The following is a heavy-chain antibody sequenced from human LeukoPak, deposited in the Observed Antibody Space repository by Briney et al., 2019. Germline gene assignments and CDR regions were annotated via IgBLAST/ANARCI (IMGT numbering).Heavy chain of an antibody. V-gene: IGHV4-4*07. CDR1: GGSISSYY. CDR3: ASPLVDQGGDAFDI. J-gene: IGHJ3*02. Sequence: SETLSLTCTVSGGSISSYYWSWIRQPAGKGLEWIGRIYTSGSTNYNPSLKSRVTMSVDTFKNQFSLKLSSVTAADTAVYYCASPLVDQGGDAFDIWGQGTMVTVSS. CDR2: IYTSGST. D-gene: IGHD2-8*02.